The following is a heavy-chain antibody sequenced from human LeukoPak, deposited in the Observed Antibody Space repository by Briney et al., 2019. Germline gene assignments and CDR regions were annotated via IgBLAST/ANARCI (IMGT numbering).Heavy chain of an antibody. CDR3: ARDLSDPKYDAFDI. J-gene: IGHJ3*02. V-gene: IGHV3-21*04. CDR1: GFTFSSYS. CDR2: ISSSSSYI. Sequence: SGGSLRLSCAASGFTFSSYSMNWVRQAPGKGLEWVSSISSSSSYIYYADSVKGRFTISRDNAKNTLYLQMNSLRAEDTAVYYCARDLSDPKYDAFDIWGQGTMVTVSS.